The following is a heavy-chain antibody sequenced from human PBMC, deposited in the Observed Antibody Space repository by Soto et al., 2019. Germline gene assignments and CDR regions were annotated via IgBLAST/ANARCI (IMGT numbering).Heavy chain of an antibody. V-gene: IGHV3-23*01. CDR3: TKGGDSWSGYAQH. CDR2: ISDSGGSS. CDR1: GFSIGNYL. Sequence: LRLSCAASGFSIGNYLMNWVRQAPGKGLERVSGISDSGGSSSSGDSVKGRFTVSRDNSKNTLYLQMDSLTGDDTAVYYCTKGGDSWSGYAQHWGQGALVTVSS. J-gene: IGHJ1*01. D-gene: IGHD3-3*01.